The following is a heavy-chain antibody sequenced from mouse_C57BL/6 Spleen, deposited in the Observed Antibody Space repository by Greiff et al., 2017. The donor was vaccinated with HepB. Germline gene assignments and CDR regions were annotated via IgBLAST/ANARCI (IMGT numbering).Heavy chain of an antibody. CDR3: ARRDGYHAMGY. CDR1: GYTFTSYW. J-gene: IGHJ4*01. D-gene: IGHD2-3*01. V-gene: IGHV1-50*01. Sequence: QVQLQQPGAELVKPGASVKLSCKASGYTFTSYWMQWVKQRPGQGLEWIGEIDPSDSYTNYNQKFKGKATLTVDTSSSTAYMQLSSLTSEDSAVYYCARRDGYHAMGYWGQGTSVTVSS. CDR2: IDPSDSYT.